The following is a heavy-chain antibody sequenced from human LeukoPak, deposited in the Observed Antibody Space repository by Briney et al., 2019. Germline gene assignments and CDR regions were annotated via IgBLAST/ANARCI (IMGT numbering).Heavy chain of an antibody. Sequence: GGSLRLSCAASGFTVINENINWVRQAPGKGLEWVSIIHIGGGTNYADFVKGRFTISRDNSKNTVYLQMNSLRVEDTAVYYCARHRELGLWGQGTLVSVSS. CDR1: GFTVINEN. CDR3: ARHRELGL. V-gene: IGHV3-66*04. CDR2: IHIGGGT. D-gene: IGHD1-26*01. J-gene: IGHJ4*02.